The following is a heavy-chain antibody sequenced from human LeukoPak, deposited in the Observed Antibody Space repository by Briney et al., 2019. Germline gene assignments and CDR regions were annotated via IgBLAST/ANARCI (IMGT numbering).Heavy chain of an antibody. D-gene: IGHD4-23*01. V-gene: IGHV3-30*02. CDR3: ARDRGKDYFDS. CDR1: GLTFTSHG. J-gene: IGHJ4*02. Sequence: GGSLRLSCTASGLTFTSHGFHWLRQVVGKRLEWVAFVRNDASDAYHANSVKGRFSVSRDDSKNTLYLQMNNLRPEDTAIYYCARDRGKDYFDSWGQGTQVTVSS. CDR2: VRNDASDA.